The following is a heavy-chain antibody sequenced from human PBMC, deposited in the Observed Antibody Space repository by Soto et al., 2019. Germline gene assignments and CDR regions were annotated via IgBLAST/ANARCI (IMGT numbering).Heavy chain of an antibody. J-gene: IGHJ4*02. V-gene: IGHV3-30*18. CDR2: ISYDGNNK. CDR1: GFTFSSYG. D-gene: IGHD5-12*01. CDR3: ANVYSGYESCLDY. Sequence: QVQLVESGGGVVQPGRSLRLSCAASGFTFSSYGMHWVRQAPGKGLEWVAFISYDGNNKYYADSVKGRFTISRDTSKNMLYLQMNSLGAEDTAVYYCANVYSGYESCLDYWGQGTLVTVSS.